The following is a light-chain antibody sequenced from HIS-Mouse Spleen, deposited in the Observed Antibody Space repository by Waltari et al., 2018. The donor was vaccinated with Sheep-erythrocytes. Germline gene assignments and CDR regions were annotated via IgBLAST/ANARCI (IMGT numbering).Light chain of an antibody. Sequence: QSALTQPASVSASPGQSITISCTGTSSDVGLDNLVSWYQQHPAKAPKLMIYEGSKRPSGVSNRFSGSKSGNTASLTISGLQAEDEADYYCCSYAGSSTPWVFGGGTKLTVL. V-gene: IGLV2-23*01. CDR1: SSDVGLDNL. CDR2: EGS. J-gene: IGLJ3*02. CDR3: CSYAGSSTPWV.